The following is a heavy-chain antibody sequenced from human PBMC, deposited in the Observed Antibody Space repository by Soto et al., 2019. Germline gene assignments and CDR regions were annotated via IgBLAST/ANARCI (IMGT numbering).Heavy chain of an antibody. D-gene: IGHD1-26*01. Sequence: PSQTLSLTCAITGDSVSSNSAGWSWVRQSPSRGLEWLGRTYYRSKWYYEYAVSVRGRITINPDTSKNQYSLQLNSVTPEDTVVYFCARGEQYSGRIFDYWGQGTLVTVPS. J-gene: IGHJ4*01. CDR1: GDSVSSNSAG. CDR2: TYYRSKWYY. CDR3: ARGEQYSGRIFDY. V-gene: IGHV6-1*01.